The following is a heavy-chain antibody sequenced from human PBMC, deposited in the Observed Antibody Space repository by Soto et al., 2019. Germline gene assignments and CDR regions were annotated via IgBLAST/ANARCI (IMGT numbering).Heavy chain of an antibody. CDR2: FDPEDGET. CDR1: GYTLTELS. V-gene: IGHV1-24*01. Sequence: VASVKVSCKVSGYTLTELSMHWVRQAPGKGLEWMGGFDPEDGETIYAQKFQGRVTMTEDTSTDTAYMELSSLRSEDTAVYYCATDGRSLWFGESGNFDYWGQGTLVTVSS. J-gene: IGHJ4*02. CDR3: ATDGRSLWFGESGNFDY. D-gene: IGHD3-10*01.